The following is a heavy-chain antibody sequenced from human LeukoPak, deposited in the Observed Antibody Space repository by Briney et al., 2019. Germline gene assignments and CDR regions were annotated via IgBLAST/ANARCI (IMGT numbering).Heavy chain of an antibody. Sequence: SETLSLACNVSADFFSSCYWSWLRQPAGKGPQWIGRISAYGGTNYSPSLTGRVSLSLDTSKQQLSLKISSMTAADTAVYYCARDLSSGWYYLDPWGQGALVTVSS. J-gene: IGHJ4*01. CDR2: ISAYGGT. CDR1: ADFFSSCY. CDR3: ARDLSSGWYYLDP. D-gene: IGHD6-19*01. V-gene: IGHV4-4*07.